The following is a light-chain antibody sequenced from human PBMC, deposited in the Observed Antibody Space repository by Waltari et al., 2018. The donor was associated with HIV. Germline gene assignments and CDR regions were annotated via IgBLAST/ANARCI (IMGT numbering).Light chain of an antibody. J-gene: IGLJ1*01. CDR2: YND. Sequence: SFVLTQPPSVSVAPGQTATITCGANSIGRRSVHWYQQKPGQAPVLVIYYNDDRPSWIPERFSGAKSGNTATLTITRVEVGDEADYYCQVWDSDSDHYVFGTGTEVTVL. CDR1: SIGRRS. V-gene: IGLV3-21*02. CDR3: QVWDSDSDHYV.